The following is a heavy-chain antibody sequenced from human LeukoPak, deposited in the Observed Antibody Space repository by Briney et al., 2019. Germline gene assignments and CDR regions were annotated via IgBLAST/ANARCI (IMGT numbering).Heavy chain of an antibody. D-gene: IGHD3-10*01. CDR2: IYYSGST. J-gene: IGHJ4*02. Sequence: PSETLSLTCTVSGGSVSSGSYYWSWIRQPPGKGLEWLGYIYYSGSTNYNPSLKSRVTISVDTSKNQFSLKLSSVTAADTAVYYCARVYGSGSKPHLYYFDYWGQGTLVTVSS. CDR1: GGSVSSGSYY. V-gene: IGHV4-61*01. CDR3: ARVYGSGSKPHLYYFDY.